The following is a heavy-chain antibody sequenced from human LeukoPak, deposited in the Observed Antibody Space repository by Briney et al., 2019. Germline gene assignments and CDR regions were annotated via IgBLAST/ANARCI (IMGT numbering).Heavy chain of an antibody. D-gene: IGHD3-9*01. CDR2: IHPADSNI. J-gene: IGHJ5*02. Sequence: GESLKISCKGSGYSFTSYLIGWVRQTPGKGLGWMGIIHPADSNIRYSPSLQGPVTISADKSISTAYLQWSSLKASDTAMYYCARQRDYDILTGYEFDPWGQGTLVTVSS. CDR3: ARQRDYDILTGYEFDP. CDR1: GYSFTSYL. V-gene: IGHV5-51*01.